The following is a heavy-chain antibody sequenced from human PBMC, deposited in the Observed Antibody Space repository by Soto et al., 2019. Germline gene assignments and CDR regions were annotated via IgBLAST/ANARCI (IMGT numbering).Heavy chain of an antibody. CDR3: ARVNSSRMVITENWFDP. CDR2: IYYSGST. CDR1: GGSISSGGYY. Sequence: TLSLTCTVSGGSISSGGYYWSWIRQHPGKGLEWIGYIYYSGSTYYNPSLKSRVTISVDTSKNQFSLKLSSVTAADTAVYYCARVNSSRMVITENWFDPRGQGILVTVSS. V-gene: IGHV4-31*03. J-gene: IGHJ5*02. D-gene: IGHD3-22*01.